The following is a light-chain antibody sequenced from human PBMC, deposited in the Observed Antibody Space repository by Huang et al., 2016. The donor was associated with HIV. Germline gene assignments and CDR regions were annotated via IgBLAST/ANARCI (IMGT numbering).Light chain of an antibody. CDR1: QSLLHTNGYNY. J-gene: IGKJ1*01. CDR2: LGS. CDR3: MQGLQSWT. Sequence: IVMIQAPVTLHVTPGEPASISCRSSQSLLHTNGYNYLAWYVHKPGQSPQLLIYLGSNRAAGVPERFTGSGSGTDFTLRISTVEAEDAGVYFCMQGLQSWTFGQGTKVEIE. V-gene: IGKV2-28*01.